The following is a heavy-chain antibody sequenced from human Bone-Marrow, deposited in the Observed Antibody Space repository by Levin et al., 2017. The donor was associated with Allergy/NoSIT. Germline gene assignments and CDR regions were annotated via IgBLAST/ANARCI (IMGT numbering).Heavy chain of an antibody. J-gene: IGHJ5*01. D-gene: IGHD6-13*01. CDR1: GYTFTGYY. V-gene: IGHV1-2*02. CDR2: INPNSGGT. CDR3: ARGLRPGYSSSWFDS. Sequence: ASVKVSCKASGYTFTGYYMHWVRQAPGQGLEWMGWINPNSGGTNHAQKFQGRVTMTRDTSITTAYMELSSLRSDDTAVYYCARGLRPGYSSSWFDSWGQGTLFTVSS.